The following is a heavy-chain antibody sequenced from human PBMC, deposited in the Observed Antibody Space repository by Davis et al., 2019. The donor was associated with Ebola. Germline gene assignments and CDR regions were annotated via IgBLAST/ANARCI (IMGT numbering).Heavy chain of an antibody. CDR3: VYYYYYYGMDV. CDR2: INAGNGNT. V-gene: IGHV1-3*01. J-gene: IGHJ6*02. CDR1: GYTFTSYA. Sequence: ASVKVSCKASGYTFTSYAMHWVRQAPGQRLEWMGWINAGNGNTKYSQKFQGRVTITRDTSTSTAYMELRSLRSDDTAVYYCVYYYYYYGMDVWGQGTTVTVSS. D-gene: IGHD5/OR15-5a*01.